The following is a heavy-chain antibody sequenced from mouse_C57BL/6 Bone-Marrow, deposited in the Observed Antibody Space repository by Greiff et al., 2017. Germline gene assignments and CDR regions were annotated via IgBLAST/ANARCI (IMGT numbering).Heavy chain of an antibody. D-gene: IGHD1-1*01. CDR3: APITTVVANYYAMDY. V-gene: IGHV1-64*01. Sequence: QVQLKQPGAELVKPGASVKLSCKASGYTFTSYWMHWVKQRPGQGLEWIGMIHPNSGSTNYNEKFKSKATLTVDKSSSTAYMQLSSLTSEDSAVYYCAPITTVVANYYAMDYWGQGTSVTVSS. CDR2: IHPNSGST. J-gene: IGHJ4*01. CDR1: GYTFTSYW.